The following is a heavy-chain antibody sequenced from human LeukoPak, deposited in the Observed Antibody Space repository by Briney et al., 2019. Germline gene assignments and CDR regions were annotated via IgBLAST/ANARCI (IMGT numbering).Heavy chain of an antibody. CDR3: ARSTQDSSTSFDY. D-gene: IGHD6-6*01. CDR1: GGSITNYY. J-gene: IGHJ4*02. CDR2: IYHSGST. Sequence: SETLSLTCTVSGGSITNYYWSGIRQPPGKGLEYIGFIYHSGSTNYSLSLKSRVTMSVDKSKNQCSLRLSSVTAADTAIYFCARSTQDSSTSFDYWGQGTLVTVSS. V-gene: IGHV4-59*01.